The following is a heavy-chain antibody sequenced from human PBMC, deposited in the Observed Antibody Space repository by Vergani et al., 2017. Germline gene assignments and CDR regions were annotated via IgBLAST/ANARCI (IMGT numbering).Heavy chain of an antibody. CDR1: DGPVTSGSYS. CDR2: IYYSRST. Sequence: QVQLQESGPGLLKPSETLSLTCTVPDGPVTSGSYSWTWIRQPPGKGLDWFGYIYYSRSTNYNPSLKRRVTISVDTSKNQFSLKLSSVTAADTAVYYCARSGYGDPFDYWGQGTLVTVSS. J-gene: IGHJ4*02. CDR3: ARSGYGDPFDY. V-gene: IGHV4-61*01. D-gene: IGHD4-17*01.